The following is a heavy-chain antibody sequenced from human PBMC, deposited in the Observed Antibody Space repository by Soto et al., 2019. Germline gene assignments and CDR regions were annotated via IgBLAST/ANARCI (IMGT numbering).Heavy chain of an antibody. V-gene: IGHV3-15*01. CDR3: TTGSDDHIVVVPAAKNYYYYMDV. CDR1: GFTFSNAW. J-gene: IGHJ6*03. D-gene: IGHD2-2*01. Sequence: GGSLRLSCAASGFTFSNAWMSWVRQAPGKGLEWVGRIKSKTDGGTTDYAAPVKGRFTISRDDSKNTLYLQMNSLKTEDTAVYYCTTGSDDHIVVVPAAKNYYYYMDVWGKGTTVTVSS. CDR2: IKSKTDGGTT.